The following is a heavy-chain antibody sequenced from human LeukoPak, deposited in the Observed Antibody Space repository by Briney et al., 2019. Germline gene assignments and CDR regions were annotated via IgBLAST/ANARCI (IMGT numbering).Heavy chain of an antibody. J-gene: IGHJ4*02. Sequence: PGGSLRLSCAASGFTLSSSAVSWVRLAPGRGLGCVLAVSGSGGHTYYADSVKGRFNIPRENSKNTLYRQMNGLRAEDTAVYYCASRGSGGAIDYWGQGTLVTVSS. CDR2: VSGSGGHT. D-gene: IGHD3-10*01. CDR3: ASRGSGGAIDY. CDR1: GFTLSSSA. V-gene: IGHV3-23*01.